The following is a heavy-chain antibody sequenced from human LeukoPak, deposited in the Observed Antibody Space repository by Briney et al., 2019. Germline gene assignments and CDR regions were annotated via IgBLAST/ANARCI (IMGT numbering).Heavy chain of an antibody. CDR3: SNGIYSPSY. CDR1: GFTFTLYW. CDR2: INQDESQQ. Sequence: GGSLRLSCTTSGFTFTLYWMAWIRQSPGKGLEWVTNINQDESQQYYLESVEGRFTVSRDNARNSVYLHMNNLRVEDTAVYYCSNGIYSPSYWGRGTLVTVSS. V-gene: IGHV3-7*01. D-gene: IGHD6-13*01. J-gene: IGHJ4*02.